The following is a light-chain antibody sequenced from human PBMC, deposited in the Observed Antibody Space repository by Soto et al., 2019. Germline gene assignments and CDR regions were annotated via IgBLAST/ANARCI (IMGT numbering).Light chain of an antibody. J-gene: IGKJ5*01. CDR2: GAS. CDR3: QRYGSSPIP. V-gene: IGKV3-20*01. CDR1: QSVTNDY. Sequence: EIVLTQSPGTLSLSPGEGATLSCRASQSVTNDYLAWYQHKPGQAPRLLIYGASSGATDIPDRFSGSGSGKDFTLPIGRRELEVFAVYYCQRYGSSPIPFAPGTRLEFK.